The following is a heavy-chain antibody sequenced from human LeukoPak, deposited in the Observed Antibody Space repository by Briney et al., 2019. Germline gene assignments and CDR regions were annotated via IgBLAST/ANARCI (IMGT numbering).Heavy chain of an antibody. CDR3: ARDPITVTTYGWFDP. J-gene: IGHJ5*02. Sequence: EASVTVSCKASGGTLIIYAISWVRQAPGQGVEWMGRIILILDIVNYAQKFQGRVTITADKSTSTAYMELSSLRSEDTAVYYCARDPITVTTYGWFDPWGQGTLVTVSS. CDR1: GGTLIIYA. D-gene: IGHD4-11*01. CDR2: IILILDIV. V-gene: IGHV1-69*04.